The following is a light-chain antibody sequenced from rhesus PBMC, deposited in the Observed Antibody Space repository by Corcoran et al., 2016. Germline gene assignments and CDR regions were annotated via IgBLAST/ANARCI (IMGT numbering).Light chain of an antibody. CDR1: QSISSW. V-gene: IGKV1-22*01. CDR3: QQYSSRPPWT. Sequence: DIQMTQSPSSLSASVGDTVTITCRASQSISSWLAWYQQKPGKAPKLLIYKASSLQSGVPSRFSGSGSGPDFTLPISSLQSEDFATYYCQQYSSRPPWTFGQGTKVEIK. J-gene: IGKJ1*01. CDR2: KAS.